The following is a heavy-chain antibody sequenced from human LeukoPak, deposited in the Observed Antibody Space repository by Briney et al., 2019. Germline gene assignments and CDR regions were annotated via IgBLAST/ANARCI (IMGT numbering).Heavy chain of an antibody. V-gene: IGHV4-4*02. CDR1: GGSISSSNW. Sequence: PSETLSLTCAVSGGSISSSNWWSWVRQPPGKGLEWIGEIYHSGSTNYNPSLKSRVTISVDKSKNQFSLKLSSVTAADTAVYYCARVRRDILTGYYYFDYWGQGTLVTVSS. J-gene: IGHJ4*02. D-gene: IGHD3-9*01. CDR3: ARVRRDILTGYYYFDY. CDR2: IYHSGST.